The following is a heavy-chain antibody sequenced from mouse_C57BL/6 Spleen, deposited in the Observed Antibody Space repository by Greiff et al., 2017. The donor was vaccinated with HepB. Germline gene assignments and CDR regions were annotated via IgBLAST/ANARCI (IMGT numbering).Heavy chain of an antibody. CDR2: IYPGDGDT. J-gene: IGHJ4*01. CDR1: GYAFSSSW. D-gene: IGHD3-2*02. V-gene: IGHV1-82*01. Sequence: QVQLQQSGPELVKPGASVKISCKASGYAFSSSWMNWVKQRPGKGLEWIGRIYPGDGDTNYNGKFKGKATLTADKSSSTAYMQHSSLTSEDSAVYFCARMTAQATFVDYWGQGTSVTVSS. CDR3: ARMTAQATFVDY.